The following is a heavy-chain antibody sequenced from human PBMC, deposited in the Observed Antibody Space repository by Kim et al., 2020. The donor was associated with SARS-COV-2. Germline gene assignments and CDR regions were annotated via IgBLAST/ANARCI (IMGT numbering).Heavy chain of an antibody. V-gene: IGHV1-24*01. J-gene: IGHJ4*02. D-gene: IGHD3-9*01. Sequence: YAQKLQGRVTMTEDTSTDTAYMELSSLRSEDTAVYYCATRDILTGYYGDYWGQGTLVTVSS. CDR3: ATRDILTGYYGDY.